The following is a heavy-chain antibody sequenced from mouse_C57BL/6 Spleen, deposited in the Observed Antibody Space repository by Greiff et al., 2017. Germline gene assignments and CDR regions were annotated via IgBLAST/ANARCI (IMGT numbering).Heavy chain of an antibody. Sequence: QVQLQQSGAELMKPGASVKLSCKATGYTFTGYWIEWVKQRPGHGLEWIAEIFPGSGSTNYTEKFKGKATFTADTSSNTTYMQHSSLTTEYSAIFYFARHYGYDRYFEVWGTGTTVTVSS. V-gene: IGHV1-9*01. CDR3: ARHYGYDRYFEV. CDR1: GYTFTGYW. J-gene: IGHJ1*03. D-gene: IGHD2-2*01. CDR2: IFPGSGST.